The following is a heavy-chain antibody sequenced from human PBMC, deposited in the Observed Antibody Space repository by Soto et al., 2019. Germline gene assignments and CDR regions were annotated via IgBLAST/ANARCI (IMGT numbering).Heavy chain of an antibody. V-gene: IGHV4-4*02. CDR2: FHHTGPT. CDR3: ARDVWFGAFDC. Sequence: VQLQESGPGLVKPSGTLSLSCTVSGASISSNEWWSWVRQPPGKGLEWIGQFHHTGPTHYNPSLESRVIISVDKPKNQFSLKMDYLTAADTAVYYCARDVWFGAFDCWGQGTLVIVSS. D-gene: IGHD3-10*01. CDR1: GASISSNEW. J-gene: IGHJ4*02.